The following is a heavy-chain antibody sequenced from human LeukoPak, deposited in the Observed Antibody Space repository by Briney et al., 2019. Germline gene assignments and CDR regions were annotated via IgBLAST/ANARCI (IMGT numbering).Heavy chain of an antibody. D-gene: IGHD3-16*01. J-gene: IGHJ6*03. CDR3: AKLKINYYYYMDV. CDR2: IRSDGRNK. Sequence: GGSLRLSCAASGFAFSSYGMQFSSYGMNWVRQAPGQGLEWVAFIRSDGRNKYYADSVKGRFTISRDNTKNMLYLQMNSLRAEDTAVYYCAKLKINYYYYMDVWGKGTTVIVSS. CDR1: GFAFSSYG. V-gene: IGHV3-30*02.